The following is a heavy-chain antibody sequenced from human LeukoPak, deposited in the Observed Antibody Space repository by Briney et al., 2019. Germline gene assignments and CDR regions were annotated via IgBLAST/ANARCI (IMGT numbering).Heavy chain of an antibody. J-gene: IGHJ3*02. Sequence: ASVKVSCKASGYSFTGYYMHWVRQAPGQGLEWMGWINPNSGGTNYVQKFQGWVTMTRDTSISTAYMELSRLRSDDTAVYYCARAFTYYDILTGHDALDIWGQGTMVTVS. CDR3: ARAFTYYDILTGHDALDI. D-gene: IGHD3-9*01. CDR1: GYSFTGYY. V-gene: IGHV1-2*04. CDR2: INPNSGGT.